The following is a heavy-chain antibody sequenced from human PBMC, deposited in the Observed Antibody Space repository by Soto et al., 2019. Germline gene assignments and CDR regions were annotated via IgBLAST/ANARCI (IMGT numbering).Heavy chain of an antibody. CDR2: VSSGGDIT. D-gene: IGHD6-25*01. CDR1: GFTFSSYS. CDR3: AKGAVSSGKFAS. J-gene: IGHJ5*02. Sequence: PGGSLRLSCAASGFTFSSYSMSWVRQAPGKGLEWVSVVSSGGDITHYADSVKGRFTISRDNSKNAVYLQMNSLRAEDTAVYYCAKGAVSSGKFASWGQGTLVTVS. V-gene: IGHV3-23*01.